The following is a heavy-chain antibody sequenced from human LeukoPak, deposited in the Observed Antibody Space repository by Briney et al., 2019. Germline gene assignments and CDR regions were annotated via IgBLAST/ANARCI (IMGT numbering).Heavy chain of an antibody. V-gene: IGHV1-2*02. CDR2: INPNSGGT. CDR3: ARDSHHNLRRYCCSTSCYGLDP. D-gene: IGHD2-2*01. CDR1: GYTFTGYY. J-gene: IGHJ5*02. Sequence: ASVKVSCKASGYTFTGYYMHWVRQAPGQGLEWMGWINPNSGGTNYAQKFQGRVTMTRDTSISTAYMELSRLRSDDTAVYYCARDSHHNLRRYCCSTSCYGLDPWGQGTLVTVSS.